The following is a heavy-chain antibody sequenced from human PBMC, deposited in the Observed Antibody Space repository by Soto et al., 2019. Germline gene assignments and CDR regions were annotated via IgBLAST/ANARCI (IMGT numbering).Heavy chain of an antibody. J-gene: IGHJ3*02. CDR2: INPSGGST. Sequence: ASVKVSCKASGYTFTSYYMHWVRQALGQGLEWMGIINPSGGSTSYAQKFQGRVTMTRDTSTSTVYMELSSLRSEDTAVYYCARGDGSGSYYNVPYDAFDIWGQGTMVTVSS. CDR1: GYTFTSYY. D-gene: IGHD3-10*01. CDR3: ARGDGSGSYYNVPYDAFDI. V-gene: IGHV1-46*01.